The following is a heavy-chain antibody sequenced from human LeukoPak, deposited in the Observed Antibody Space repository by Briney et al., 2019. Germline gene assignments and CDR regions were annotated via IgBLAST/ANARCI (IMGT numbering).Heavy chain of an antibody. CDR1: GGSISSYY. V-gene: IGHV4-59*01. CDR2: IYYSGST. D-gene: IGHD4-23*01. J-gene: IGHJ4*02. CDR3: ARGQTTVVTPFGY. Sequence: PSETLSLTCTVAGGSISSYYWSWIRQPPGKGLERIGYIYYSGSTNYNPSLKSRVTISVDTSKNQFSLKLSSVTAADTAVYYCARGQTTVVTPFGYWGQGTLVTVSS.